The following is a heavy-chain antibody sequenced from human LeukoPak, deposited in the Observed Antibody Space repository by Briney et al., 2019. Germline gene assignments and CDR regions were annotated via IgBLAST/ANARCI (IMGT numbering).Heavy chain of an antibody. CDR2: IYPGDSDT. CDR1: GYGFATYW. J-gene: IGHJ4*02. Sequence: GESLKISCKGYGYGFATYWIAWVRQMPGKGLEWMGIIYPGDSDTRYSPSFQGQVTISADKSITPAYLQWSSLKASDSATYYCARRGVGSQLLDYWGQGTLVTVSS. D-gene: IGHD2-2*01. CDR3: ARRGVGSQLLDY. V-gene: IGHV5-51*01.